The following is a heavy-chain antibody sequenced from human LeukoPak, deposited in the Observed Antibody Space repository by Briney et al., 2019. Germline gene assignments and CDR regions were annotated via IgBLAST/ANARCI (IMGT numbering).Heavy chain of an antibody. D-gene: IGHD6-19*01. J-gene: IGHJ4*02. V-gene: IGHV4-59*01. CDR2: IYYSGST. Sequence: SETLSLTCTVSGGSISSYYWGWIRQPPGKGLEWIGYIYYSGSTNYNPSLKSRVTISVDTSKNQFSLKLSSVTAADTAVYYCARYSSGWYKFFDYWGQGTLVTVSS. CDR3: ARYSSGWYKFFDY. CDR1: GGSISSYY.